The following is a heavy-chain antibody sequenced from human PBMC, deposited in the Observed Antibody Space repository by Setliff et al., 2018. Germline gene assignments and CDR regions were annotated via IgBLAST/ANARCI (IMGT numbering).Heavy chain of an antibody. J-gene: IGHJ5*02. CDR2: IIPILGIA. CDR3: ARGWAGYCSGGSCGEWFDP. V-gene: IGHV1-69*10. D-gene: IGHD2-15*01. Sequence: SVKVSCKASGGTFSSYAISWVRQAPGQGLEWMGGIIPILGIANYAQKFQGRVTITADESTSTAYMELSSLRSEDTAVYYCARGWAGYCSGGSCGEWFDPWGQGTLVTVSS. CDR1: GGTFSSYA.